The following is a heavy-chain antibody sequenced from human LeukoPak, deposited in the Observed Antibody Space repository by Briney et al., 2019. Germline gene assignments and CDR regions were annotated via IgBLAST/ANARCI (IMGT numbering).Heavy chain of an antibody. CDR1: GYTFTGYY. CDR2: ISAYNGNT. CDR3: ARHGLKRTTSGYYWRVGTGSDALDM. J-gene: IGHJ3*02. Sequence: ASVKVSCKASGYTFTGYYMHWGRQAPGQGLVWMGWISAYNGNTNYAQKFQGRVTMTTDTSTSTAYMELRGLKSDDTAVYYCARHGLKRTTSGYYWRVGTGSDALDMWGQGTMVTVSS. D-gene: IGHD3-22*01. V-gene: IGHV1-18*04.